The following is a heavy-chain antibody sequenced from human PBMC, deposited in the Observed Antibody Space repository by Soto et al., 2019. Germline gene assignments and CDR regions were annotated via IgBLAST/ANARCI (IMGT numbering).Heavy chain of an antibody. CDR1: GFTFSSYA. D-gene: IGHD6-13*01. J-gene: IGHJ4*02. Sequence: QVQLVESGGGVVQPGRSLRLACAPSGFTFSSYAMQWVRQAPGKGLEWVGVISSDGGNKYYADSVKGRFTISRDNSKNMLYLQMNSLGAEDTAVYYCAKDAAAAGTFDYWGQGTLVTVSS. CDR2: ISSDGGNK. CDR3: AKDAAAAGTFDY. V-gene: IGHV3-30*18.